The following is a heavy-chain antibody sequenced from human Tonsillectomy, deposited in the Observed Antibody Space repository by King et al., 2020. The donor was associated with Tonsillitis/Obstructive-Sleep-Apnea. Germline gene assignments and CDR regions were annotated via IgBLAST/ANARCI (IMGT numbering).Heavy chain of an antibody. D-gene: IGHD2-8*01. J-gene: IGHJ3*02. CDR2: NYHSGST. Sequence: VQLQESGPGLVKPSETLSLTCSVSGGSMNSYYWGWIRQPPGKGLEWIGYNYHSGSTNYNPSLKNRLTISVDTSKNHFSLKLSSVTAADTAVYYCARDMVLEAGGDAFDIWGQGTMVTVSS. CDR3: ARDMVLEAGGDAFDI. CDR1: GGSMNSYY. V-gene: IGHV4-59*01.